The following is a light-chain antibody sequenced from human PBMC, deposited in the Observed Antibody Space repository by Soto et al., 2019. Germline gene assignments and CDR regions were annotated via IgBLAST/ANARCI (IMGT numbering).Light chain of an antibody. CDR3: QQSYSAPFT. CDR2: GAS. V-gene: IGKV1-39*01. Sequence: DIQMTQSPSSLSASVGDRVTMTCRASQSIGSYVNWYQQKPGKAPKLLISGASTLQSGVPSRFSGSGSGTDFTLTISSLQPEDFATYYCQQSYSAPFTFGQGTKLDIK. CDR1: QSIGSY. J-gene: IGKJ2*01.